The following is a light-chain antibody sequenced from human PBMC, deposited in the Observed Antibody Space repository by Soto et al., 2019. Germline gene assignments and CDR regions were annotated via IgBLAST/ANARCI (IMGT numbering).Light chain of an antibody. V-gene: IGKV1-5*03. Sequence: DIQMTQSPSTLSASLGDRATITCRASQTISSWLGWYQQKPGRAPKLLIYKASTLESEVPSRFSGSGSGTEFTLTISSLQPDDFATYYCQQYNRSPWTFGQGTKVDIK. CDR1: QTISSW. J-gene: IGKJ1*01. CDR2: KAS. CDR3: QQYNRSPWT.